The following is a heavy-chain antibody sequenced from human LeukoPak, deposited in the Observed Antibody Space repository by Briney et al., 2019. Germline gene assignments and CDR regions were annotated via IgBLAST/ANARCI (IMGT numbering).Heavy chain of an antibody. CDR2: INHSGST. V-gene: IGHV4-34*01. D-gene: IGHD3-10*01. CDR1: GGSFSGYY. CDR3: ASTRPRGN. J-gene: IGHJ4*02. Sequence: SETLSLTCAVYGGSFSGYYWSWIRQPPGKGLEWIGEINHSGSTNYNPSLESRVTISVDTSKNQFSLKLSSVTAADTAVYYCASTRPRGNWGQGTLVTVSS.